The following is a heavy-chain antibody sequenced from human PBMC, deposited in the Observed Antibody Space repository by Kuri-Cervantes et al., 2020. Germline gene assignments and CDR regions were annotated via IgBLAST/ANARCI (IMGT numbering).Heavy chain of an antibody. CDR2: INSDGSST. CDR1: GFTFSSYW. V-gene: IGHV3-74*01. D-gene: IGHD3-16*01. J-gene: IGHJ4*02. Sequence: GESLKISCAASGFTFSSYWMHWVRQAPGKGLVWVSRINSDGSSTSYADSVKGRFTISRDNAKNTQYLQMNSLRAEDTAVYYCASWGGLFKWGQGTLVTVSS. CDR3: ASWGGLFK.